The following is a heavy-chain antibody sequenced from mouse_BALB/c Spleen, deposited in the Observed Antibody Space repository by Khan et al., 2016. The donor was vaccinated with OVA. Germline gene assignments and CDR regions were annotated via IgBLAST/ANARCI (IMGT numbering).Heavy chain of an antibody. Sequence: VQLKESGAELVKPGASVKLSCTASGFYIKDTYLHWVKQRPQQGLEWIGRIVPANGNTQYDPKLQGQATLTPDTSSNTSFLQLNTLTSEDTAVYYGASPSYDAQDFEVWGAGTTVTVSS. D-gene: IGHD2-3*01. J-gene: IGHJ1*01. CDR1: GFYIKDTY. CDR3: ASPSYDAQDFEV. CDR2: IVPANGNT. V-gene: IGHV14-3*02.